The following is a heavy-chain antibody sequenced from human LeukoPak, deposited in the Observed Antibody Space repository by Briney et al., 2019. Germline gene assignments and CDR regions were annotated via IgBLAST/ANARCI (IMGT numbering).Heavy chain of an antibody. CDR2: IYYSGST. CDR1: GGSMRSSSYY. Sequence: PSETLSLTCTVSGGSMRSSSYYWSWIRQPPGKGLEWIGYIYYSGSTNYNPSLKSRVTISVDTSKNQFSLKLSSVTAADTAVYYCARVGYSYGYDYWGQGTLVTVSS. CDR3: ARVGYSYGYDY. V-gene: IGHV4-61*01. D-gene: IGHD5-18*01. J-gene: IGHJ4*02.